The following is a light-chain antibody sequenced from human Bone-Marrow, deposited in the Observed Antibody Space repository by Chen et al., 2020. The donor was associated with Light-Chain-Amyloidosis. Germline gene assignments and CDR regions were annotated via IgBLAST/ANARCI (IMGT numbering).Light chain of an antibody. Sequence: EIVMTQSPATLSVSPGESATLSCRASQNIHNNFAWYQQKPGQAPRLLMHGASTRATGIPARFSGSGSGTEFTRTISSLQPEDFAVYYCQQRNNWPLTFGGGTKVEI. CDR3: QQRNNWPLT. CDR1: QNIHNN. J-gene: IGKJ4*01. CDR2: GAS. V-gene: IGKV3-15*01.